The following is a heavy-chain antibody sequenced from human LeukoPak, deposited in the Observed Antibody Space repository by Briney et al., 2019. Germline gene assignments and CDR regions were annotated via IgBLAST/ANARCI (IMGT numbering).Heavy chain of an antibody. CDR2: IYYSGST. V-gene: IGHV4-39*07. D-gene: IGHD4-23*01. J-gene: IGHJ6*02. Sequence: PSETLSLTCTVSGGSISSSSYYWGWIRQPPGKGLEWIGSIYYSGSTYYNPSLKSRVTMSVDTSKNQFSLKLSSVTAADTAVYYCARDLFLTTVVTPVYYYGMDVWGQGTTVTVSS. CDR1: GGSISSSSYY. CDR3: ARDLFLTTVVTPVYYYGMDV.